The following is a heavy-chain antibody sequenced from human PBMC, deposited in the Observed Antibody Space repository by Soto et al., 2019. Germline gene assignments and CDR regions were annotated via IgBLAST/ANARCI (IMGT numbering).Heavy chain of an antibody. D-gene: IGHD2-15*01. Sequence: QVQLVESGGGLVKPGGSLRLSCAASEFTFSDYYMTWIRQAPGKGLEWVSYISSSGSTIFYADSVKGRFTISRDNAKNSQYLQMNGLGAEHTAMYYYATSSATPNGWWCYGLDVWGQGTTVTVSS. J-gene: IGHJ6*02. CDR1: EFTFSDYY. CDR2: ISSSGSTI. CDR3: ATSSATPNGWWCYGLDV. V-gene: IGHV3-11*01.